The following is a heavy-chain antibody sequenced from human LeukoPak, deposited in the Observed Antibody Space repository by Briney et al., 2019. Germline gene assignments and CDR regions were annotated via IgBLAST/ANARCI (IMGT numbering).Heavy chain of an antibody. CDR2: IYYSGST. D-gene: IGHD1-26*01. V-gene: IGHV4-39*01. Sequence: SETLSLTCSVSGGSIIGISYYWVCIRQPPEKGLEWISNIYYSGSTYNNPSLESRVIISVDTSKNQFSLKLTSVTAADTAVYYCARQGVVGATGFDYWGQGTLVTVSS. J-gene: IGHJ4*02. CDR3: ARQGVVGATGFDY. CDR1: GGSIIGISYY.